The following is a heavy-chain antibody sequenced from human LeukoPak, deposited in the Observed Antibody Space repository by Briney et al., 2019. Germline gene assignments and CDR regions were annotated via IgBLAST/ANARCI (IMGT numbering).Heavy chain of an antibody. CDR2: FDPKDGET. V-gene: IGHV1-24*01. CDR1: GYTLTELS. CDR3: ATDRVVGATVRYFQH. Sequence: ASVKVSCKVSGYTLTELSMHWVRQAPGKGLEWMGGFDPKDGETIYAQKFQGRVTMTEDTSTDTAYMELSSLRSEDTAVYYCATDRVVGATVRYFQHWGQGTLVTVSS. D-gene: IGHD1-26*01. J-gene: IGHJ1*01.